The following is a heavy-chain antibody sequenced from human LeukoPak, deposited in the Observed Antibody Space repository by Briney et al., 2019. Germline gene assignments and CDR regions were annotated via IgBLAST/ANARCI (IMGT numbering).Heavy chain of an antibody. Sequence: ASVKVSCKASGYTFTGYYMHWVRQAPGQGLEWMGWINPNSGNTGYAQKFQGRVTITRNTSISTAYMELSSLRSEDTAVYYCARGANWNYGGWGYYYYYMDVWGKGTTVTVSS. J-gene: IGHJ6*03. CDR1: GYTFTGYY. V-gene: IGHV1-8*03. CDR2: INPNSGNT. D-gene: IGHD1-7*01. CDR3: ARGANWNYGGWGYYYYYMDV.